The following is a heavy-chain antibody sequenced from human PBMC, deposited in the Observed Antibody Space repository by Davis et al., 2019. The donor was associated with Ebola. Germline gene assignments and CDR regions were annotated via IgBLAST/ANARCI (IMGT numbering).Heavy chain of an antibody. D-gene: IGHD6-13*01. CDR3: ARGDSSSFLKWFDP. CDR2: VYYTGSA. CDR1: GGFISSFY. V-gene: IGHV4-59*01. Sequence: SETLSLTCNVSGGFISSFYWTWIRQSPQMGLEWLGNVYYTGSANYNPSVRSRATISVDTSKKQFSLSLKSVTAADTAVYYCARGDSSSFLKWFDPWGKGSPVTVSP. J-gene: IGHJ5*02.